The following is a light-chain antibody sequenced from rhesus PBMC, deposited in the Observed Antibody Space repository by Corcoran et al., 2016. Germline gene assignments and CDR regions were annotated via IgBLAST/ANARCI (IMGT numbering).Light chain of an antibody. Sequence: DIQMTQSPSSLSASVGDTVTITCQASQGISKYLAWYQQKPGKAPKLLIYDASTLQSGAPSRFSGSGSGTAFTLTISSLQPEDFATYYCPQHNSYPRTFGQGTKVEIK. J-gene: IGKJ1*01. CDR1: QGISKY. CDR3: PQHNSYPRT. V-gene: IGKV1-25*01. CDR2: DAS.